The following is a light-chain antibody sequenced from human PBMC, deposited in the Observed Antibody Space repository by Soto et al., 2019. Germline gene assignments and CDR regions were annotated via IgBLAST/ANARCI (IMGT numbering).Light chain of an antibody. Sequence: DIRLTQSPSTLSASLGDRATITCRASQTISTFLAWYQQKPEKAPHLLIYGASSLETEVPSRFSGSGCATDSTLSNSSLQHDVGGTYYYQQYIGLWTFGQGTKVDFK. V-gene: IGKV1-5*01. CDR3: QQYIGLWT. CDR1: QTISTF. CDR2: GAS. J-gene: IGKJ1*01.